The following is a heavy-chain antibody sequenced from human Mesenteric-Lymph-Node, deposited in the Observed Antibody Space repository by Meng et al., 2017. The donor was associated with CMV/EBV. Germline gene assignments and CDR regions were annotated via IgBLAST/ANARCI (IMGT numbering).Heavy chain of an antibody. D-gene: IGHD3-22*01. CDR2: ISSSGSTI. CDR1: GFTFSSYE. Sequence: GGSLRLSCAASGFTFSSYEMNWVRQAPGKGLEWVSYISSSGSTIYYADSVKGRFTISRDNAKNSLYLQMNSLRAEDTAVYYCAKDGRLYDSSGYYLDYWGQGTLVTVSS. V-gene: IGHV3-48*03. CDR3: AKDGRLYDSSGYYLDY. J-gene: IGHJ4*02.